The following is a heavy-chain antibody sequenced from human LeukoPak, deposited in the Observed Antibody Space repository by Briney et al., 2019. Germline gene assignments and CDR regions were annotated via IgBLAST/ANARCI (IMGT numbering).Heavy chain of an antibody. V-gene: IGHV4-39*07. CDR3: AREGKITMVRGVIRYYYMDV. D-gene: IGHD3-10*01. Sequence: SETLSLTCTVSGGSISSSSYYWGWIRQPPGKGLEWIGSIYYSGSTNYKPSLKSRVTISVDTSKNQFSLKLSSVTAADTAVYYCAREGKITMVRGVIRYYYMDVWGKGTTVTISS. J-gene: IGHJ6*03. CDR2: IYYSGST. CDR1: GGSISSSSYY.